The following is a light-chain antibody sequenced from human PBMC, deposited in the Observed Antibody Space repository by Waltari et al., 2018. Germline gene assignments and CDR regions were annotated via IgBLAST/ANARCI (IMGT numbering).Light chain of an antibody. J-gene: IGKJ3*01. CDR1: QNIASY. CDR3: QQSYYYVT. V-gene: IGKV1-39*01. Sequence: DIQMTQSPSSLSASVGDRVIITCRASQNIASYLNWYQQKPGKDPKVLIYAASTLQSGVPSRFSGSGSGTDFTLTISSLQPEDFATYYCQQSYYYVTCGPGTKVDI. CDR2: AAS.